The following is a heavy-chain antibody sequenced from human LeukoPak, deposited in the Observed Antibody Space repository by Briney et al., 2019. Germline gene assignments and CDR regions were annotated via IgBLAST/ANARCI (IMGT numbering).Heavy chain of an antibody. Sequence: GGSLRLSCSASGFTFKKYAMHWVRQAPGKGLEYVSAINSNGGRTYYADSVKGRFTISRDNSKNTLFLQMSSLRVEYTSVYYCEKDLYYDDSGYYSGAFDYWGQGTLVTVSS. J-gene: IGHJ4*02. CDR1: GFTFKKYA. CDR2: INSNGGRT. V-gene: IGHV3-64D*06. D-gene: IGHD3-22*01. CDR3: EKDLYYDDSGYYSGAFDY.